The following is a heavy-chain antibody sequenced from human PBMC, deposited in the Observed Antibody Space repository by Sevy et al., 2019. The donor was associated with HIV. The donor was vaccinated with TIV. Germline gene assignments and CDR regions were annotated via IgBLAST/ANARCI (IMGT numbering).Heavy chain of an antibody. CDR3: AKDLIRSVTPGSLDY. CDR2: ISASGDST. J-gene: IGHJ4*02. D-gene: IGHD4-4*01. CDR1: GFTFSNYV. Sequence: GGSLRLSCAASGFTFSNYVMSWVRQAPGKGLEWFSAISASGDSTYYADSVKGRFAISRDNSKNTRYLQMKSLTAEDTAVYYCAKDLIRSVTPGSLDYWGQGTLVTVSS. V-gene: IGHV3-23*01.